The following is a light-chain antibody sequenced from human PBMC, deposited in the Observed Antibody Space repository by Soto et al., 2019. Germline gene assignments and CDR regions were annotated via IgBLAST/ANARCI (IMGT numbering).Light chain of an antibody. Sequence: DIQMTQSPSSVSASVGDRVTITCRASHVISSWLAWYQQKPGKAPKLLIYAASRLQSGVPSRFSGSESGEDFTLTIISLQPEDVATYYCQQTNNFPYTFGQGTRLEIK. CDR1: HVISSW. CDR3: QQTNNFPYT. V-gene: IGKV1-12*01. CDR2: AAS. J-gene: IGKJ5*01.